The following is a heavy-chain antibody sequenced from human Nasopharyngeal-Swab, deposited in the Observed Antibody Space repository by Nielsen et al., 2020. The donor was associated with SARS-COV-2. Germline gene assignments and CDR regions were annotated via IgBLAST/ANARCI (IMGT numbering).Heavy chain of an antibody. D-gene: IGHD7-27*01. Sequence: GGSLRLSCAGSGFTFSSSWLHWVRQAPGEGLVWVARLNGDATTVDYADSVKGRFTISRDNAKNTLYLQMNGLRDEDTAIYYCARAGEYRFDYWAQGTLVTVSS. J-gene: IGHJ4*02. CDR2: LNGDATTV. V-gene: IGHV3-74*01. CDR3: ARAGEYRFDY. CDR1: GFTFSSSW.